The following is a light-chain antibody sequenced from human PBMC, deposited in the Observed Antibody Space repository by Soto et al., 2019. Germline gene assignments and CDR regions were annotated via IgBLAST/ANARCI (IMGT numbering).Light chain of an antibody. CDR2: DVG. V-gene: IGLV2-14*03. CDR3: SSYTAFTTYV. CDR1: NSDVGAYSY. J-gene: IGLJ1*01. Sequence: QSVLTQPASVSGSPGQSITISCTGNNSDVGAYSYVSWYQQYPGKAPKLLIYDVGARPSGISDRFSGSKSGNTASLTISGLQAEDEADYYCSSYTAFTTYVFGSGTKVTVL.